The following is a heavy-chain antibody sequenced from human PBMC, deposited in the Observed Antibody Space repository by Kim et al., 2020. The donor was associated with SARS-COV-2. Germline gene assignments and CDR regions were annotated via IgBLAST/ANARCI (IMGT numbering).Heavy chain of an antibody. J-gene: IGHJ4*02. Sequence: SETLSLTCTVSGGSISSSSYYWGWIRQPPGKGLEWIGSIYYSGSTYYNPSLKSRVTISVDTSKNQFSLKLSSVTAADTAVYYCARHKRQWLERGPYYFDYWGQGTLVTVSS. CDR3: ARHKRQWLERGPYYFDY. D-gene: IGHD6-19*01. V-gene: IGHV4-39*01. CDR2: IYYSGST. CDR1: GGSISSSSYY.